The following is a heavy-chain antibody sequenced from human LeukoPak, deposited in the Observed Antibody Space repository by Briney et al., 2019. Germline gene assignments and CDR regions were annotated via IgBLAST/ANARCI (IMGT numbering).Heavy chain of an antibody. J-gene: IGHJ6*03. CDR3: ATNNDYYYMDV. CDR2: ISYDGSTK. D-gene: IGHD1-14*01. CDR1: GFTFSSYG. Sequence: GGSLRLSCAASGFTFSSYGMHWVRQAPGKGLEWVAVISYDGSTKYYADSVKGRFTISRDNSKNTLYLQMNSLRAEDTAVYYCATNNDYYYMDVWGKGTTVTVSS. V-gene: IGHV3-30*03.